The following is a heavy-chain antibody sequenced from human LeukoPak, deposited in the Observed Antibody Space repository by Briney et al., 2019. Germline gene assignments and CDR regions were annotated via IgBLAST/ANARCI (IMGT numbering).Heavy chain of an antibody. J-gene: IGHJ4*02. Sequence: SETLSLTCSVSGASISSGSNYWGWIRQPPGKTLEWIGSIYSSGSTYYNPSLKSRVIIIIDTPKNHFSLTLSSVTAADTAVYYCARPYYYDSSGYYFDYWGQGTLVTVSS. CDR2: IYSSGST. CDR3: ARPYYYDSSGYYFDY. D-gene: IGHD3-22*01. CDR1: GASISSGSNY. V-gene: IGHV4-39*07.